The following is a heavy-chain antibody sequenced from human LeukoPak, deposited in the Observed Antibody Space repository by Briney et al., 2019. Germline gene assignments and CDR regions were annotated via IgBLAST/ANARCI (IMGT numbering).Heavy chain of an antibody. Sequence: SETLSLTCTVSGGSISSSSYYWGWIRQPPGKGLEWIGSIYYSGSTYYNPSLKSRVTISVDTSKNQFSLKLSSVTAADTAVYYCARQPGIAGPQACYWGQGTLVTVSS. J-gene: IGHJ4*02. D-gene: IGHD6-13*01. CDR3: ARQPGIAGPQACY. CDR2: IYYSGST. V-gene: IGHV4-39*01. CDR1: GGSISSSSYY.